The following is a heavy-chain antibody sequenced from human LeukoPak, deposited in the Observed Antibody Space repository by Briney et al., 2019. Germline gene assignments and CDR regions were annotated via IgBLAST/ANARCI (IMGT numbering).Heavy chain of an antibody. CDR2: IYYSGST. Sequence: SETLSLTCTVSGGSISSYYWSWIRQPPGKGLEWIGCIYYSGSTNYNPSPKSRVTISVDTSKNQSSLKLSSVTAADTAVYYCAGPGKSVFDYWGQGTLVTVSS. V-gene: IGHV4-59*01. J-gene: IGHJ4*02. CDR3: AGPGKSVFDY. CDR1: GGSISSYY.